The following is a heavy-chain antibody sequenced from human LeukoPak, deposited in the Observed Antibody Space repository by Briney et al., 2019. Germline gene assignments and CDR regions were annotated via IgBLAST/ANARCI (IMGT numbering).Heavy chain of an antibody. CDR2: ISWNSGSI. CDR3: AKVTLVRSYYYHGMDV. D-gene: IGHD6-13*01. J-gene: IGHJ6*02. CDR1: GFTFDDYA. V-gene: IGHV3-9*01. Sequence: PGRSLRLSCAASGFTFDDYAMHWVRQAPGKGLEWVSGISWNSGSIGHADSVKGRFTISRDNAKNSLYLQMNSLRAEDTALYYCAKVTLVRSYYYHGMDVWGQGTMVIVSS.